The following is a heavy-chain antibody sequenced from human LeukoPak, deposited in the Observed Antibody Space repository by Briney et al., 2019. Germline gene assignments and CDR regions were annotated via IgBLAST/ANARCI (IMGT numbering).Heavy chain of an antibody. CDR2: ISTSSSYI. V-gene: IGHV3-21*01. Sequence: GGSLRLSCAASGFTSSSYTMNWVRQAPGKGLEWVSSISTSSSYIYYADSVKGRFTISRDNAKNSLYLQMNSLRAEDTALYYCARDGDTVLTRGYYYYMDVWGKGTTVTVSS. J-gene: IGHJ6*03. CDR1: GFTSSSYT. CDR3: ARDGDTVLTRGYYYYMDV. D-gene: IGHD4-23*01.